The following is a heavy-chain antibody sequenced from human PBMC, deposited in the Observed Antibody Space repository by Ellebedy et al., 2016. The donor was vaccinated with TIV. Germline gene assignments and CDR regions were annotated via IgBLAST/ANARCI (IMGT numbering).Heavy chain of an antibody. CDR3: AREGEYYFDY. CDR1: GYTFSRYT. J-gene: IGHJ4*02. D-gene: IGHD6-6*01. CDR2: IDAGYGNT. V-gene: IGHV1-3*01. Sequence: ASVKVSCXASGYTFSRYTMHWVRQAPAQRLEWMGWIDAGYGNTRYSQKFQDRVTMTRDTSAKTAYMELTSLRSEDTAVYYCAREGEYYFDYWGQGTLVTVSS.